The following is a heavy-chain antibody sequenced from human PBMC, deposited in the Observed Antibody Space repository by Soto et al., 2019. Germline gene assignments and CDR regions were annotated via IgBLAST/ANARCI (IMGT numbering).Heavy chain of an antibody. V-gene: IGHV5-51*01. CDR3: ARELEGYDSSGLNWFDH. CDR1: GYTFTNYW. J-gene: IGHJ5*02. D-gene: IGHD3-22*01. CDR2: IFPRDSDT. Sequence: PXESLKISCQASGYTFTNYWIAWVRHMPGRGLEWMGLIFPRDSDTRYNSSFEGQVTISSDRSIATAYLQWTSLKASDTAIYFCARELEGYDSSGLNWFDHWGQGTLVTVSS.